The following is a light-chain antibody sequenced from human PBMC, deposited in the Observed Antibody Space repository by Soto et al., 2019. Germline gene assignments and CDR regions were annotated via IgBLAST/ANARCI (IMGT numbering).Light chain of an antibody. V-gene: IGKV3-15*01. J-gene: IGKJ5*01. Sequence: EIVRTQSPDTLYVSPGEGATLSCRASQSVRTKLAWYQQKAGQAPRLLIYGASTRATGIPDRFSGSGSGTEFTLTISSLQSEDFAVYYCQQYNNWPRITFGQGTRLEIK. CDR2: GAS. CDR3: QQYNNWPRIT. CDR1: QSVRTK.